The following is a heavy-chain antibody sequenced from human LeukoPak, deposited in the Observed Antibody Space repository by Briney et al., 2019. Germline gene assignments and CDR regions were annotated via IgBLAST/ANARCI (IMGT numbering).Heavy chain of an antibody. J-gene: IGHJ1*01. Sequence: ASVKVSCKASGGTFSSYAISWVRQAPGQGLGWMGRIIPILGIANYAQKFQGRVTITADKSTSTAYMELSSLRSEDTAVYYCARDREYGSGSYYNGDFQHWGQGTLVTVSS. CDR1: GGTFSSYA. CDR3: ARDREYGSGSYYNGDFQH. D-gene: IGHD3-10*01. V-gene: IGHV1-69*04. CDR2: IIPILGIA.